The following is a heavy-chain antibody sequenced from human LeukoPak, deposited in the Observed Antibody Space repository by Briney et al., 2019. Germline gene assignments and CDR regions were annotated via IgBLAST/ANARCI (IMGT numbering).Heavy chain of an antibody. V-gene: IGHV1-18*04. CDR3: ARELLESSIDY. D-gene: IGHD2-15*01. J-gene: IGHJ4*02. CDR1: GYTFTGYY. Sequence: ASVKVSCKASGYTFTGYYMYWVRQAPGQGLEWMGWISAYNGNTNYAQKLQGRVTMTTDTSTSTAYMELRSLRSDDTAVYYCARELLESSIDYWGQGTLVTVSS. CDR2: ISAYNGNT.